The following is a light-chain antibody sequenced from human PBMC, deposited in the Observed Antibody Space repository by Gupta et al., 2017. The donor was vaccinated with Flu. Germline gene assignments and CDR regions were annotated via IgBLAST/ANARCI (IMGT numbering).Light chain of an antibody. CDR2: DAS. CDR3: QQRSGLPMYT. J-gene: IGKJ2*01. CDR1: QSVSNQ. V-gene: IGKV3-11*01. Sequence: DSAIRSGRASQSVSNQLAWYQQRPGQPPRLLMYDASRRAAGIPARFSGSGSGTDFTLTITTLEPEEFAVYYCQQRSGLPMYTFGQGTKLEIK.